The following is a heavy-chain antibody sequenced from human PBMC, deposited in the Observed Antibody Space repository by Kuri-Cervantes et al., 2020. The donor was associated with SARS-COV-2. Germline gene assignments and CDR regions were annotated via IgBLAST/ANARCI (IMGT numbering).Heavy chain of an antibody. J-gene: IGHJ4*02. CDR3: ARGRVGVQDF. V-gene: IGHV3-30*03. CDR1: GFTFSSYG. Sequence: GGSLRLSCAASGFTFSSYGMHWVRQTPGEGLEWVAITSYDGSTKYYADSVKGRLTISRDNSKNTLYLQMNNLRGEDTAVYFCARGRVGVQDFWGQGTLVTVSS. D-gene: IGHD2-21*01. CDR2: TSYDGSTK.